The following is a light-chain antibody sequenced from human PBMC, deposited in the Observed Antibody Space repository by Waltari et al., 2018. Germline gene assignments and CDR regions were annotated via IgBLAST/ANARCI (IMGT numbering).Light chain of an antibody. CDR2: GAS. Sequence: EIVMTQSPATLSLSPGERAALSCRASQPVSSSLAWYQHKPGQAPRLLIYGASTRATGIPARFGGSGSGTEFTLTISSLQSEDFAVYYCQQYNNWPLTFGQGTKVEIK. CDR1: QPVSSS. V-gene: IGKV3-15*01. CDR3: QQYNNWPLT. J-gene: IGKJ1*01.